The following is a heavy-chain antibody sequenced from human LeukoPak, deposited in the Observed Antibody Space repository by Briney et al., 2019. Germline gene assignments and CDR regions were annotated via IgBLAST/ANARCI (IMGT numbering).Heavy chain of an antibody. J-gene: IGHJ4*02. CDR2: IFHTGST. CDR1: GDSISSGNY. D-gene: IGHD3-10*01. V-gene: IGHV4-38-2*02. Sequence: TSETLSLTCTVSGDSISSGNYWGWIRQPPGKGLEWIGSIFHTGSTYFNLSLKSRVTISVDTSKNQFSLKLSSVTAADTAVYYCARVQNYYGSGSYYKRIPYFDYWGQGTLVTVSS. CDR3: ARVQNYYGSGSYYKRIPYFDY.